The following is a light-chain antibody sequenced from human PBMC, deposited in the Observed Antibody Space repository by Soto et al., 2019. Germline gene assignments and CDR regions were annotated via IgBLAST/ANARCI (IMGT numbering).Light chain of an antibody. V-gene: IGKV3-15*01. CDR3: QQYNSWPPIT. CDR1: QSVSSY. CDR2: GAS. J-gene: IGKJ5*01. Sequence: EIVLTQSPATLSLSPGERATLSCRASQSVSSYLAWYQQRPGQAPRLVIYGASTRATGIPARFSGGGSGTEFTLTISSLQSEDFAVYYCQQYNSWPPITFGQGTRLEIK.